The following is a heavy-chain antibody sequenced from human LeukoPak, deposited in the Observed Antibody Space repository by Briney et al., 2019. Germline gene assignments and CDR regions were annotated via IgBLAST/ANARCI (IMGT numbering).Heavy chain of an antibody. J-gene: IGHJ4*02. Sequence: PGGSLRLSCAASGFTFSSYSMNWVRQAPGKGLEWVSAISGSGGSTYYADSVKGRFTISRDNSKNTLYLQMNSLRAEDTAVYYCAKSRNFWGIAAAVDYWGQGTLVTVSS. CDR3: AKSRNFWGIAAAVDY. CDR1: GFTFSSYS. CDR2: ISGSGGST. D-gene: IGHD6-13*01. V-gene: IGHV3-23*01.